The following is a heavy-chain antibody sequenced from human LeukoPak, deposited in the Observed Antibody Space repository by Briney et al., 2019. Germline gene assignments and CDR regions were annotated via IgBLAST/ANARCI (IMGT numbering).Heavy chain of an antibody. CDR1: GFTFSSYA. J-gene: IGHJ3*02. CDR3: ARGEIPGAFDI. D-gene: IGHD5-24*01. CDR2: ISSNGGST. Sequence: GGSLRLSCAASGFTFSSYAMHWVRQAPGEGLEYVSAISSNGGSTYYANSVKGRFTISRDNSKNTLYLQMGSLRAEDMAVYYCARGEIPGAFDIWGQGTMVTVSS. V-gene: IGHV3-64*01.